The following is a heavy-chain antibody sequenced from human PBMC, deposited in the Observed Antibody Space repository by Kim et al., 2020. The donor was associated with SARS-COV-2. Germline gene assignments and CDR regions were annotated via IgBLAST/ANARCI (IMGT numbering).Heavy chain of an antibody. V-gene: IGHV4-39*01. CDR1: GVSISSGSYY. CDR2: ISSSGST. CDR3: GRTIAVAGNDY. D-gene: IGHD6-19*01. Sequence: SETLSLTCTVSGVSISSGSYYWGWVRQPPGKGLEYIGLISSSGSTYYNPSLKSRVTISVDTSKNQFSLNLSSVTAADTALYYCGRTIAVAGNDYWGQGTPVTVSS. J-gene: IGHJ4*02.